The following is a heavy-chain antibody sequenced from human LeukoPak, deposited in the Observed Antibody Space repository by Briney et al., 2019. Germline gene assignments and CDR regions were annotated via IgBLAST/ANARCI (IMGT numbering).Heavy chain of an antibody. J-gene: IGHJ5*02. D-gene: IGHD6-13*01. CDR1: GFTVSDNY. Sequence: GGSLRLSCAASGFTVSDNYMSWVRQAPGKGLEWVSVIYAGGDTFYANSVKGRFTFSRDISKNTLYLQMNGLRTEDTAMYYCARDAPQVPAAGVLASWGQGTPVTASS. CDR3: ARDAPQVPAAGVLAS. CDR2: IYAGGDT. V-gene: IGHV3-53*01.